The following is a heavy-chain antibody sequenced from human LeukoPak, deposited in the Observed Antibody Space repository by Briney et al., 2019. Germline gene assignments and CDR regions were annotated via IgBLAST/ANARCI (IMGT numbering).Heavy chain of an antibody. CDR1: GGSISSGGYS. Sequence: SQTLSLTCAVSGGSISSGGYSWSWIRQPPGKGLEWIGYIYHSGSTYYNPSLKSRVTISVDRSKNQFSLKLSSVTAADTAVYYCARGDDILTGYRNWGQGTLVTVSS. CDR3: ARGDDILTGYRN. V-gene: IGHV4-30-2*01. J-gene: IGHJ4*02. CDR2: IYHSGST. D-gene: IGHD3-9*01.